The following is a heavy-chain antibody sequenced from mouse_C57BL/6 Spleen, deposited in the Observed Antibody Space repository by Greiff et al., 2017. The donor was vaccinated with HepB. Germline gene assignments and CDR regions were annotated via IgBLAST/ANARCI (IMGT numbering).Heavy chain of an antibody. V-gene: IGHV1-64*01. CDR2: IHPNSGST. CDR1: GYTFTSYW. J-gene: IGHJ2*01. D-gene: IGHD1-1*02. Sequence: VQLQQPGAELVKPGASVKLSCTASGYTFTSYWMHWVKQRPGQGLEWIGMIHPNSGSTNYNEKFKGKATLTVDKSTSTAYMQLSILTSEDSAVYYAARKGGPYDFDYWGQGTTLTVSS. CDR3: ARKGGPYDFDY.